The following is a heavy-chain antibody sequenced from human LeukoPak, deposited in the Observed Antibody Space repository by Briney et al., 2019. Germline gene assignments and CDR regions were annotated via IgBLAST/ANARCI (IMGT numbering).Heavy chain of an antibody. CDR3: ARTTEGYCRGRSCYSYYYYMDV. CDR1: GGSISSYY. V-gene: IGHV4-59*01. D-gene: IGHD2-15*01. Sequence: SETLSLTCTVSGGSISSYYWSWIRQPPEKGLEWIGYIYYSGSTNYNPSLKSRVTISVDTSKNQFSLKLRSVTAADTAVYYCARTTEGYCRGRSCYSYYYYMDVWGKGTTVTVSS. CDR2: IYYSGST. J-gene: IGHJ6*03.